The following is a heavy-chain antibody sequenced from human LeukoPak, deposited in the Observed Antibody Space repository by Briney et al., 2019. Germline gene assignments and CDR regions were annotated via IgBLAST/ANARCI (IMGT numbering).Heavy chain of an antibody. J-gene: IGHJ6*03. CDR3: ARVKYQCMDV. Sequence: SETLSLTCTVSGGSISSSSYYWGWIRQPPGKGLEWIGSIYYSGSTNYNPSLKSRVTISVDTSKNQFSLKLSSVTAADTAVYYCARVKYQCMDVWGKGTTVTVSS. CDR2: IYYSGST. V-gene: IGHV4-39*07. D-gene: IGHD2-2*01. CDR1: GGSISSSSYY.